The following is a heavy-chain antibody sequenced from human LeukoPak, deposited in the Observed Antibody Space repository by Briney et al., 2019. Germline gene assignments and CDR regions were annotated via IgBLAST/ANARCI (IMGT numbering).Heavy chain of an antibody. CDR3: ARSRYNWNYYMNWFDP. V-gene: IGHV4-59*01. Sequence: KPSETLSLTRTVSGGSISSYYWSWIRQPPGKGLEWIGYIYYSGSTNYNPSLKSRVTISVDTSKNQFSLKLSSVTAADTAVYYCARSRYNWNYYMNWFDPWGQGTLVTVSS. D-gene: IGHD1-7*01. CDR2: IYYSGST. J-gene: IGHJ5*02. CDR1: GGSISSYY.